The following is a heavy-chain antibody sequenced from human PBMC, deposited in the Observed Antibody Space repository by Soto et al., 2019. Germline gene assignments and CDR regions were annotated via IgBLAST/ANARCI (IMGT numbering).Heavy chain of an antibody. J-gene: IGHJ5*02. D-gene: IGHD3-3*01. CDR1: GGSISSYY. Sequence: KPSETLSLTCTASGGSISSYYWNWIRQPPGKGLEWIGYISYSGNTNYNPSLKSRVTISRDTSKDQFSLKLTSVTAADTAVYYCARDQRRDFWSGSYRKWFDPWGQGTLVTVSS. V-gene: IGHV4-59*01. CDR3: ARDQRRDFWSGSYRKWFDP. CDR2: ISYSGNT.